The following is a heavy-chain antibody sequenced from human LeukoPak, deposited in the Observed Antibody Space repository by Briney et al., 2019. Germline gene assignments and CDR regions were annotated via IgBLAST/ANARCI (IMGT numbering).Heavy chain of an antibody. V-gene: IGHV1-2*02. Sequence: ASVKVSCKASGYTFTGYYMHWVRQAPGQGLEWMGWINPSSGGTNYAQKFQGRVTMTRDTSISTAYMELSRLRSDDTAVYYCARGEVAFDAFDIWGQGTMVTVSS. J-gene: IGHJ3*02. D-gene: IGHD2-15*01. CDR2: INPSSGGT. CDR1: GYTFTGYY. CDR3: ARGEVAFDAFDI.